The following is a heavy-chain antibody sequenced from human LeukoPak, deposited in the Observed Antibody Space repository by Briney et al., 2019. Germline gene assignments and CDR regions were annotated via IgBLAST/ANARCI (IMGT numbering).Heavy chain of an antibody. CDR1: GFTFSSYA. V-gene: IGHV3-30-3*01. D-gene: IGHD3-22*01. J-gene: IGHJ4*02. CDR3: ARDGYDSSGLFDY. Sequence: PGGSLRLSCAASGFTFSSYAMHWVRQAPGKGLEWVAVISYDGSNKYYADSVKGRFTISRDNSKNTLYLQMNSLRAEDTAVYYCARDGYDSSGLFDYWGQGTLVTVSS. CDR2: ISYDGSNK.